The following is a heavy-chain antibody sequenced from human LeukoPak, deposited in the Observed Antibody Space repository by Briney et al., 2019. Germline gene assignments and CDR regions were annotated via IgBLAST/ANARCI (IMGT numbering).Heavy chain of an antibody. Sequence: SETLSLTCTVSGGSISSSSYYWGWIRQPPGKGLEWIGSIYYSGSTYYNPSLKSRVTISVDTSKNQFSLKLSSVTAADTAVYYCARAGTTGTVYYYYMDVWGKGTTVTVSS. CDR2: IYYSGST. D-gene: IGHD1-1*01. CDR1: GGSISSSSYY. J-gene: IGHJ6*03. CDR3: ARAGTTGTVYYYYMDV. V-gene: IGHV4-39*07.